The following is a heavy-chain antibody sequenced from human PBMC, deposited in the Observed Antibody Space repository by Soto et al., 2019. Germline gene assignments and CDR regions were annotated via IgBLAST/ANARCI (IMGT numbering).Heavy chain of an antibody. V-gene: IGHV3-9*01. CDR2: ISWNSGSI. CDR3: AKVLGYCSSTSCYSGGFAY. D-gene: IGHD2-2*01. J-gene: IGHJ4*02. Sequence: EVQLVESGGGLVQPGRSLRLSCAASGFTFDDYAMHWVRQAPGKGLEWVSGISWNSGSIGYADSVKGRVTISRDNAKNYLYLQMNSLRAEDTALYYCAKVLGYCSSTSCYSGGFAYWGQGTLVTVSS. CDR1: GFTFDDYA.